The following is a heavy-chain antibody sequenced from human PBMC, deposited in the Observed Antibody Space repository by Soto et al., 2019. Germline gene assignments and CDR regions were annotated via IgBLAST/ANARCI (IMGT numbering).Heavy chain of an antibody. CDR2: ISGSGSHI. D-gene: IGHD2-15*01. CDR1: GFIFSGYY. CDR3: ARARPHIVMVVGATQGYYGMDV. J-gene: IGHJ6*02. Sequence: PGGSLRLSCAASGFIFSGYYMTWIRQAPGKGLEWVSYISGSGSHIYYADSVKGRFTISRDNAKNSLYLQLNSLRVEDTAVYYCARARPHIVMVVGATQGYYGMDVWGQGTTVTVSS. V-gene: IGHV3-11*01.